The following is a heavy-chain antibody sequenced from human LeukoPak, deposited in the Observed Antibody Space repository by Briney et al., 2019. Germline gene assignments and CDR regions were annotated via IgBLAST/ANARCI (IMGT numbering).Heavy chain of an antibody. CDR1: GFTFSSYG. J-gene: IGHJ4*02. D-gene: IGHD3-10*01. Sequence: GGSLRLSCAASGFTFSSYGMHWVRQAPGKGLEWVANIKQDASETHYVDSLKGRFTISRDNAENSVYLQMNNLRVEDTAIYFCARGWDAGSSLWGQGTLVTVSS. CDR2: IKQDASET. CDR3: ARGWDAGSSL. V-gene: IGHV3-7*01.